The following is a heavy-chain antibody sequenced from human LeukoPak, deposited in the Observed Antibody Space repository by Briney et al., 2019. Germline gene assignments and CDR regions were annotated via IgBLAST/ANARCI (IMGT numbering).Heavy chain of an antibody. J-gene: IGHJ4*02. Sequence: GGSLRLSCAASGFTFSDYYMSWIRQAPGKGLEWVSSISSSSSYIYYADSVKGRFTISRDNAQNSLYLQMNSLRAEDTAVYYCARDSSSVLVPAANDYWGQGTLVTVSS. CDR2: ISSSSSYI. V-gene: IGHV3-11*06. D-gene: IGHD2-2*01. CDR1: GFTFSDYY. CDR3: ARDSSSVLVPAANDY.